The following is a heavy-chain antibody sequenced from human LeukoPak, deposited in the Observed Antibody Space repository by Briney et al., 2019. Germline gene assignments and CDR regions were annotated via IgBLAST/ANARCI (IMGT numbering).Heavy chain of an antibody. CDR3: AKDRSITIFGVGYYFDY. CDR1: GFTFSSYD. Sequence: GGTLRLSCAASGFTFSSYDMSWVRQPPGKGLEWVSGISGGGGSTYYADSVKGRFTISRDNSKNTLYLQMNSLRAEDTAVYYCAKDRSITIFGVGYYFDYWGQGTLVTVSS. J-gene: IGHJ4*02. CDR2: ISGGGGST. V-gene: IGHV3-23*01. D-gene: IGHD3-3*01.